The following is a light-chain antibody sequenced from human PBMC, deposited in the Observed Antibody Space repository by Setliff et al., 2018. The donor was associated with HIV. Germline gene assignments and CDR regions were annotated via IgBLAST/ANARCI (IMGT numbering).Light chain of an antibody. Sequence: QSALAQPPSVSGSPGQSVTISCTGTSSDVGSYNRVSWYQQPPGTAPILIIHEVNNRPSGVPDRFSGSKSGNTASLTISGLQAEDEAHYYCSSHSSSSTLVFGGGTKVTVL. J-gene: IGLJ2*01. V-gene: IGLV2-18*02. CDR3: SSHSSSSTLV. CDR1: SSDVGSYNR. CDR2: EVN.